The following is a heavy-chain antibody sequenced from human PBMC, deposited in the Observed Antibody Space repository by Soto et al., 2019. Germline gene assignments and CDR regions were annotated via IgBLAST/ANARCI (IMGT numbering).Heavy chain of an antibody. J-gene: IGHJ5*02. CDR1: GLSLSTPGVG. V-gene: IGHV2-5*02. CDR3: AHRFTYRTNYNVGWFEP. Sequence: QITLKESGPALMEPTQTLTLTCSFSGLSLSTPGVGVGWLRQAPGKALECLAIIYWDNDKRYNPSLKTRLTITKDTSKNHVVLTMTYMEPVDTAIYYCAHRFTYRTNYNVGWFEPWGQGNLVTVS. D-gene: IGHD1-1*01. CDR2: IYWDNDK.